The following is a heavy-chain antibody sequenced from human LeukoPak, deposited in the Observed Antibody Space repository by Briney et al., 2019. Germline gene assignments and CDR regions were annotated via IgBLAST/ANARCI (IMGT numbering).Heavy chain of an antibody. D-gene: IGHD1-26*01. CDR2: ISSSGGTI. J-gene: IGHJ3*02. V-gene: IGHV3-11*01. Sequence: AVSLRLSCVASGFTFSDYYMSWIRQGPGKGLECVSYISSSGGTIYYADSVKGRFTISRDNAKNSLYLQMNSLRAEDTAVYYCARDREPTDAFDIWGQGTMVTVSS. CDR3: ARDREPTDAFDI. CDR1: GFTFSDYY.